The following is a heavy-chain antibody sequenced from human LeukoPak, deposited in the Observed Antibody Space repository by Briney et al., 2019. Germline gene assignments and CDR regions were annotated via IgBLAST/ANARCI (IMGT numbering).Heavy chain of an antibody. CDR2: IYYSGST. V-gene: IGHV4-59*01. Sequence: SETLSLSCSVSGGSISGYYWIWIRQPPGKGLEWIGYIYYSGSTNYSPSLRSRVTISVDTSRNQFSLKLSSVNAADTALYYCARVSNDYSGNGAFDIWGQGTMVTVSS. CDR1: GGSISGYY. CDR3: ARVSNDYSGNGAFDI. J-gene: IGHJ3*02. D-gene: IGHD4-23*01.